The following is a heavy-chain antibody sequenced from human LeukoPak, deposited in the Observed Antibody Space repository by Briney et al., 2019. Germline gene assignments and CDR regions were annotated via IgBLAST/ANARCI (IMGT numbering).Heavy chain of an antibody. CDR3: ARRRKGYSPTMDV. D-gene: IGHD5-18*01. V-gene: IGHV4-59*01. J-gene: IGHJ6*03. Sequence: SETLSLTCTVSGGSISSYYWSWIRQPPGKGLEWIGYIYYSGSTNYNPSLKSRVTISVDTSKNQFSLKLSSVTAADTAVCYCARRRKGYSPTMDVWGKGTTVTVSS. CDR2: IYYSGST. CDR1: GGSISSYY.